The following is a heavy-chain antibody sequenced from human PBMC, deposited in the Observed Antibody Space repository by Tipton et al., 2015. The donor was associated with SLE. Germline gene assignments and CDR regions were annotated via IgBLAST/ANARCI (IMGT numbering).Heavy chain of an antibody. CDR3: ARAPWYLGYFDL. Sequence: TLSLTCTVSGGSISGHYWSWIRQPPGKGLEWIGYIYYSGSTNYNPSLKSRVTISVDTSKNQFSLKLSSVTAADTAVYYCARAPWYLGYFDLWGRGTLVTVSS. D-gene: IGHD2-15*01. V-gene: IGHV4-59*11. CDR1: GGSISGHY. J-gene: IGHJ2*01. CDR2: IYYSGST.